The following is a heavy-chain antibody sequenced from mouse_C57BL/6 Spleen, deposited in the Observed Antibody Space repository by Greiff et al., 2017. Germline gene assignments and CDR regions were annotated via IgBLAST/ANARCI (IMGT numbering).Heavy chain of an antibody. J-gene: IGHJ2*01. CDR1: GFTFSSYA. CDR2: ISDGGSYT. V-gene: IGHV5-4*03. CDR3: ARAYYYGSRGYFDY. D-gene: IGHD1-1*01. Sequence: DVKLVESGGGLVKPGGSLKLSCAASGFTFSSYAMSWVRQTPEKRLEWVATISDGGSYTYYPDNVKGRFTISRDNAKNNLYLQMSHLKSEDTAMYYCARAYYYGSRGYFDYWGQGTTLTVSS.